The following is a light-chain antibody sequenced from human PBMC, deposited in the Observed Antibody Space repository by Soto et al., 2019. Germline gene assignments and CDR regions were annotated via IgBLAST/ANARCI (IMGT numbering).Light chain of an antibody. V-gene: IGKV3-11*01. CDR3: QQRNNWPLT. CDR1: QSVSSY. J-gene: IGKJ4*01. Sequence: EIVLTQSPATLSLSPGERATLSCRASQSVSSYLAWYQQKPGQAPRLLIYDTSNRATGIPGRFSGSGSGTDFTLTISSLEPEAFAVYYCQQRNNWPLTFGGGTKVEIK. CDR2: DTS.